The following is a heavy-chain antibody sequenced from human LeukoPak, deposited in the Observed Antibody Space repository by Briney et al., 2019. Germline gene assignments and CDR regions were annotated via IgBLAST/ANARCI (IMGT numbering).Heavy chain of an antibody. V-gene: IGHV4-34*01. CDR3: ARGVAFDP. Sequence: KASETLSLTCAVYGGSFSGYYWSWIRQPPGEGLEWIGEINHNGSTNYNPSLKSRVTISVDTSKNQLSLKLSSGTAADTAVYYCARGVAFDPWGQGTLVTVSS. CDR2: INHNGST. J-gene: IGHJ5*02. CDR1: GGSFSGYY.